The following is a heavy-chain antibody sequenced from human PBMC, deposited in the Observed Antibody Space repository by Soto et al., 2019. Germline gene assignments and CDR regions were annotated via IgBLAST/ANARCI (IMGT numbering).Heavy chain of an antibody. CDR2: VSGSGDYT. CDR1: GFSFSNYI. J-gene: IGHJ4*02. CDR3: ATRWTYYYLVY. D-gene: IGHD1-26*01. V-gene: IGHV3-23*01. Sequence: EVQLLESGGGLVQPGGSLSLSCAASGFSFSNYIMSWVRQAPGKGLEWVSSVSGSGDYTYYADSVKGRFTISRDNSKNTLYLQLNSLRADEDTAVYYCATRWTYYYLVYWGQGTLVTVSS.